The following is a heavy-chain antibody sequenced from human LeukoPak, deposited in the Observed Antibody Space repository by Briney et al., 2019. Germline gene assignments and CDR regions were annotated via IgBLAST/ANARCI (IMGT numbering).Heavy chain of an antibody. CDR1: GGSISSSSYY. V-gene: IGHV4-39*01. CDR2: IYYSGST. CDR3: ARKYSSSWSWFDP. Sequence: SETLSLTCTVSGGSISSSSYYWGWIRQPPGKGLEWIGSIYYSGSTYYNPSLKSRVTISVDTPKNQFSLKPSSVTAADTAVYYCARKYSSSWSWFDPWGQGTLVTVSS. J-gene: IGHJ5*02. D-gene: IGHD6-13*01.